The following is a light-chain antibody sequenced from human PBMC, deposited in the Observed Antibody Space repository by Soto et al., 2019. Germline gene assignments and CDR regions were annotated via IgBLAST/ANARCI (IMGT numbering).Light chain of an antibody. Sequence: QSVLTQPPSASGSPGQSVTISCTGTSSDIGGYDYVSWYQQHPGKAPKLIIYEVNKRPSGVPDRFSGSKSRNTASLTVSGLQAEDEADYYCSSYAGSNNLVFAGGTKLTVL. CDR1: SSDIGGYDY. J-gene: IGLJ3*02. CDR2: EVN. V-gene: IGLV2-8*01. CDR3: SSYAGSNNLV.